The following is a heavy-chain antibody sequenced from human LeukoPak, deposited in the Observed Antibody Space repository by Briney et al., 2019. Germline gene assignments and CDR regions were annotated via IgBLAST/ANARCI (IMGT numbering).Heavy chain of an antibody. Sequence: PGGSLRLSCAASGFILSQYGFNWVRQAPGKGLDWVAAIGGDTTSKYYADSVKGRFTISRDNSKNTLYLQMNSLRAGDTAIYYCAKDLWKPDYWGQGTLVTVSS. J-gene: IGHJ4*02. CDR1: GFILSQYG. CDR3: AKDLWKPDY. D-gene: IGHD3-3*01. V-gene: IGHV3-23*01. CDR2: IGGDTTSK.